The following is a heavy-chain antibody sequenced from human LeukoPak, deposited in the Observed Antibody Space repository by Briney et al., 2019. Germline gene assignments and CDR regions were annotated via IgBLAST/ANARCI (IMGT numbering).Heavy chain of an antibody. CDR2: INHSGST. J-gene: IGHJ6*02. V-gene: IGHV4-34*01. CDR1: GGSFSGYY. Sequence: SETLSLTCAVYGGSFSGYYWSWIRQPPGKGLEWIGEINHSGSTNYNPSLKSRVTISVDTSKNQFSLKLSSVTAADTAVYYCARIYKQYCSGGSCYHYYYGMDVWGQGTTVTVSS. CDR3: ARIYKQYCSGGSCYHYYYGMDV. D-gene: IGHD2-15*01.